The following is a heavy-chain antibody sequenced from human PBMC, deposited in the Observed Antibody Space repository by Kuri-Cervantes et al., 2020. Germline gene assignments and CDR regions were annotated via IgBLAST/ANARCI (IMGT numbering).Heavy chain of an antibody. CDR2: ISYDGSNK. V-gene: IGHV3-30-3*01. CDR3: ARGWYYYDSSGYYDPYYYYYYGMDV. D-gene: IGHD3-22*01. J-gene: IGHJ6*02. CDR1: GGTFSSYA. Sequence: GESLKISCVASGGTFSSYAMHWVRQAPGKGLEWVAVISYDGSNKYYADSVKGRFTISRDNSKNTLYLQMNSLRAEDTAVYDCARGWYYYDSSGYYDPYYYYYYGMDVWGQGTTVTVSS.